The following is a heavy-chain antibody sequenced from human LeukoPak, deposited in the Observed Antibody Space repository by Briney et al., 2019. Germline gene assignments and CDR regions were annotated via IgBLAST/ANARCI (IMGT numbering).Heavy chain of an antibody. J-gene: IGHJ5*02. CDR3: ARHPDIALIREGFDP. CDR1: GGFISSYY. Sequence: PSETLSLTCTVSGGFISSYYWSWIRQPPGKGLEWIGYIYYSRRTHYSPSLKSRVTISVDTSKNQFSLELSSVTAADTAVYYCARHPDIALIREGFDPWGQGTLVAVFS. CDR2: IYYSRRT. V-gene: IGHV4-59*08. D-gene: IGHD2-15*01.